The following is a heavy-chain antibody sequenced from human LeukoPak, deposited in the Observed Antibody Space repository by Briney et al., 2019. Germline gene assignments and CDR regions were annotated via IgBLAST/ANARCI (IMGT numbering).Heavy chain of an antibody. CDR2: IIPILGIA. V-gene: IGHV1-69*04. CDR1: GGTFSSYA. D-gene: IGHD5-12*01. J-gene: IGHJ4*02. Sequence: ASVKVSCKASGGTFSSYAISWVRQAPGQGLEWMGRIIPILGIANYAQKFQGRVTMTRDTSISTAYMELSRVRSDDTAVYYCAREYSRYSGTYYDYWGQGTLVTVSS. CDR3: AREYSRYSGTYYDY.